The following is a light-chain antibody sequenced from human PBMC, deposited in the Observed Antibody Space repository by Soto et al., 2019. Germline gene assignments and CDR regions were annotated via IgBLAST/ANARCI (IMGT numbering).Light chain of an antibody. J-gene: IGKJ4*02. Sequence: DIQMTQSPSSLSASVGDRVTITCQASQDISNYLNWYQQKPGKAPKLLIYDASNLETGVPSRFSGSGSGTDFTFTISSLQPEDIATYYCQQYDDLPPLFGRGTKVEIK. CDR3: QQYDDLPPL. CDR1: QDISNY. V-gene: IGKV1-33*01. CDR2: DAS.